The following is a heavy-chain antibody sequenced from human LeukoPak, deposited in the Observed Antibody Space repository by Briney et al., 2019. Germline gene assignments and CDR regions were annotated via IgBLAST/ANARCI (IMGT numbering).Heavy chain of an antibody. CDR3: VRDSGSSYGYYFLH. CDR2: ISSSSSHM. D-gene: IGHD1-26*01. J-gene: IGHJ1*01. CDR1: GFTFSSYG. V-gene: IGHV3-21*01. Sequence: PGGSLRLSCAASGFTFSSYGMHWVRQAPGKGLEWVSSISSSSSHMFYADSVKGRFSISRDNANNALYLQMNSLRAEDTAVYYCVRDSGSSYGYYFLHWGQGTLVTVSS.